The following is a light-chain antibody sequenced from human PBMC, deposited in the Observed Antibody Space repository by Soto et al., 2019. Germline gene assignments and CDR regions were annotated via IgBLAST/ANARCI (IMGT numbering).Light chain of an antibody. J-gene: IGKJ1*01. CDR1: QSVSSY. Sequence: EIVMTQSPATLSVSLGERATLSCRASQSVSSYLAWYQQKPGQAPRLLIYGASTRATGIPARFSGSGSGTEFTLTISSLEPEDFAVYYCQQRSNWPPWTFGQGTKVDTK. CDR2: GAS. V-gene: IGKV3-11*01. CDR3: QQRSNWPPWT.